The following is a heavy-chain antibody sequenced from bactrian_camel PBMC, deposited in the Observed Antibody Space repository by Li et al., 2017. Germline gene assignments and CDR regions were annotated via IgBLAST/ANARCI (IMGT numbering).Heavy chain of an antibody. J-gene: IGHJ4*01. V-gene: IGHV3S40*01. CDR2: IVTGGGNT. CDR3: AADLLLMRPLEASEYKY. Sequence: VQLVESGGDSVQAGGSLRLSCAASGYTVSNGCMGWFRQGPGKEAEGVAAIVTGGGNTYYADSVKGRFAIWQDNAKATVYLEINYLRPEDTAMYYCAADLLLMRPLEASEYKYWGQGTQVTVS. CDR1: GYTVSNGC. D-gene: IGHD8*01.